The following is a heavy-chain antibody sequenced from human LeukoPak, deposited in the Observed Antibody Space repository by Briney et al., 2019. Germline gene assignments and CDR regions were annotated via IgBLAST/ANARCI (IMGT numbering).Heavy chain of an antibody. D-gene: IGHD3-10*01. CDR2: IKQDGSEK. V-gene: IGHV3-7*01. Sequence: PGGSLRLSCAASGFTFSSCWMSWVRQAPGKGLKWVANIKQDGSEKYYVDSVKGRFTISRDNAKNSLYLQMNSLRAEDTAVYYCARGVVRGVYFDYWGQGTLVTVSS. CDR1: GFTFSSCW. J-gene: IGHJ4*02. CDR3: ARGVVRGVYFDY.